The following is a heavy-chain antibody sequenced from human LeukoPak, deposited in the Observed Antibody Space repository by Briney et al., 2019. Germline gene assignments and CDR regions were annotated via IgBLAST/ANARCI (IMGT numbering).Heavy chain of an antibody. CDR2: INPNSGGT. J-gene: IGHJ5*02. CDR1: GYTFTGYY. Sequence: ASVKVSCKASGYTFTGYYMHWVRLAPGQGLEWMGWINPNSGGTNYAQKFQGRVTMTRDTSISTAYMELSRLRSDDTAVYYCASGETTVVTGFDPWGQGTLVTVSS. V-gene: IGHV1-2*02. CDR3: ASGETTVVTGFDP. D-gene: IGHD4-23*01.